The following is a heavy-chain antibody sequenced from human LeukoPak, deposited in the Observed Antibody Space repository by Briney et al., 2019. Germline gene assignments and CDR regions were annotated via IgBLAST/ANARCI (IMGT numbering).Heavy chain of an antibody. V-gene: IGHV2-70*11. CDR1: GFSLSTSGMC. CDR2: IDWDDDK. CDR3: ARMRCSGGSCYCDY. J-gene: IGHJ4*02. D-gene: IGHD2-15*01. Sequence: ESGPALVKPTQTLTLTCTFSGFSLSTSGMCVSWIRQPPGKALEWLARIDWDDDKYYSTSLKTRLTISKDTSKNQVVLTMTNMDPVDTATYYCARMRCSGGSCYCDYWGQGTLVTVSS.